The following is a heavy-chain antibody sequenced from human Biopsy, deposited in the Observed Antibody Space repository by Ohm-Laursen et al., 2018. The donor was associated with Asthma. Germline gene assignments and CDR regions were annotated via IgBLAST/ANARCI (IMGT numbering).Heavy chain of an antibody. J-gene: IGHJ6*02. V-gene: IGHV3-30*04. CDR3: ARGGLHYYEYYGMDV. D-gene: IGHD2-21*02. CDR2: ISYDGRNT. CDR1: GFTFDNYT. Sequence: SLRLSCAASGFTFDNYTMHWVRQAPGKGLEWVTIISYDGRNTYYADSVEGRFTISRDNSKNTLFLQMSSLRPEDTAVYYCARGGLHYYEYYGMDVWGQGTTVTVS.